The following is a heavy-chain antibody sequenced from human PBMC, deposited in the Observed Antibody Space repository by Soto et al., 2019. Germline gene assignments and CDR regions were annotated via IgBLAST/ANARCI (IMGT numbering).Heavy chain of an antibody. V-gene: IGHV4-30-2*02. J-gene: IGHJ6*02. CDR1: GGSISSCGYS. D-gene: IGHD2-8*01. CDR3: AKNGHPPYYHSGLGG. Sequence: SETLSRTGARSGGSISSCGYSWSWIRQPPGKCLEWIGYIYHRGITYYNPSLKSRVNISVDRSTTTAYLELRSLTSDDTAVYYCAKNGHPPYYHSGLGGWGQGTTVTVSS. CDR2: IYHRGIT.